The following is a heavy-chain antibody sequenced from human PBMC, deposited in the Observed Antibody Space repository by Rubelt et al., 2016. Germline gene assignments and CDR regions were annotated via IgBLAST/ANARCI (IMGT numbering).Heavy chain of an antibody. V-gene: IGHV4-4*07. CDR1: GGSISSYY. D-gene: IGHD3-3*01. CDR3: ARLKEEVAFWSGYFEGRKYYMDV. Sequence: QVQLQESGPGLVKPSETLSLTCTVSGGSISSYYWSWIRQPAGKGLEWIGRIYTSGSTNYNPSLKSRVTMSVDTSKNQFSLKLSSVTAADTAVYYWARLKEEVAFWSGYFEGRKYYMDVWGKGTTVTVSS. CDR2: IYTSGST. J-gene: IGHJ6*03.